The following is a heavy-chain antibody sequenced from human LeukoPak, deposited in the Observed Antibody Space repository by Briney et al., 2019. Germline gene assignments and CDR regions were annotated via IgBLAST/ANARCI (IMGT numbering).Heavy chain of an antibody. CDR3: ARDRQQLVRGDYFDY. CDR1: GGSVSSSGYY. Sequence: SETLSLTCTVSGGSVSSSGYYWGWIRQPPGKGLEWIGNMFYNGRTYFNLSLRSQVTISVDTSKNQFSLKLSSVTAADTAVYYCARDRQQLVRGDYFDYWGQGTLVTVSS. V-gene: IGHV4-39*07. D-gene: IGHD6-13*01. CDR2: MFYNGRT. J-gene: IGHJ4*02.